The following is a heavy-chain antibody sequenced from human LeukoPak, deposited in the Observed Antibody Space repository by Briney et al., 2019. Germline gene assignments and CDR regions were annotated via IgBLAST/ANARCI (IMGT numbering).Heavy chain of an antibody. CDR2: IYHSGST. J-gene: IGHJ4*02. CDR1: GGSFRGYY. V-gene: IGHV4-34*01. Sequence: PSETLSLTCAVYGGSFRGYYWSWIRQPPGKGLEWIGEIYHSGSTNYNPSLKSRVTISVDKSKNQFSLKLSSVTAADTAVYYCARDPANCSSTSCYSFDYLGEGTLVTVSS. CDR3: ARDPANCSSTSCYSFDY. D-gene: IGHD2-2*01.